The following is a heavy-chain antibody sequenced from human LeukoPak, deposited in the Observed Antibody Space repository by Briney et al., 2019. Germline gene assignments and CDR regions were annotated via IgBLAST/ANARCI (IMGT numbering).Heavy chain of an antibody. J-gene: IGHJ6*02. CDR1: GGSISSSNW. CDR2: IYHSGST. CDR3: ARSRLGYCSGGSCKELYYGMDV. D-gene: IGHD2-15*01. Sequence: SETLSLTCAVSGGSISSSNWWSWVRQPPGKGLEWIGEIYHSGSTNYNPSLKSRVTISVDKSKNQFSLKLSSVTAADTAVYYCARSRLGYCSGGSCKELYYGMDVWGQGTTVTVSS. V-gene: IGHV4-4*02.